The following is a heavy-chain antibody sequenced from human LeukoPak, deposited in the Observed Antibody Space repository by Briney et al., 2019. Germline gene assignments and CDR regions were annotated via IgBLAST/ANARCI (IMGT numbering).Heavy chain of an antibody. Sequence: PGGSLRLSCAASGFTFNDHAMYWVRHAPGKGLEWVACINWNSDNIGYADSVKGRFTISRDDAKKTVFLQMNSLRTEDTALYYCARASYYYDTTGLCAVDIWGQGTMVTVSS. CDR2: INWNSDNI. V-gene: IGHV3-9*01. D-gene: IGHD3-22*01. CDR3: ARASYYYDTTGLCAVDI. J-gene: IGHJ3*02. CDR1: GFTFNDHA.